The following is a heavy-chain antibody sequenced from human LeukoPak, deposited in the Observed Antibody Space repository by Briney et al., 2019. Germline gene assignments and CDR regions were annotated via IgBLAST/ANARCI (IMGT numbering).Heavy chain of an antibody. CDR2: INPNSGGT. CDR1: GYTFTGHY. V-gene: IGHV1-2*02. CDR3: ATLYGDYVRSDY. D-gene: IGHD4-17*01. Sequence: ASVKVSCKASGYTFTGHYMHWVRQAPGQGLEWMGWINPNSGGTNYAQKFQGRVIMTRDTSISTAYMELSRLRSDDTAVYYCATLYGDYVRSDYWGQGTLVTVSS. J-gene: IGHJ4*02.